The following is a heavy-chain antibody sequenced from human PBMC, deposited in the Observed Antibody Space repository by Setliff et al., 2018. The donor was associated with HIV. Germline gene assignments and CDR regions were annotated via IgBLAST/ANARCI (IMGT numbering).Heavy chain of an antibody. CDR3: ARDGWGNFWSGYYTRDAFDI. CDR2: ISAYNGNT. D-gene: IGHD3-3*01. V-gene: IGHV1-18*01. J-gene: IGHJ3*02. Sequence: RASVKVSCKASGYTFTSYGMSWVRQAPGQGLEWMGWISAYNGNTHYAQKLQGRVTMTTDTSTSTAYMELSSLRSEDTAVYYCARDGWGNFWSGYYTRDAFDIWGQGTMVTVSS. CDR1: GYTFTSYG.